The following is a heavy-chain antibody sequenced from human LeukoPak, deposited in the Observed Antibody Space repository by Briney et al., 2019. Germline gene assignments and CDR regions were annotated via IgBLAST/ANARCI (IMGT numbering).Heavy chain of an antibody. CDR2: IYNDGRT. J-gene: IGHJ5*02. V-gene: IGHV3-53*01. Sequence: PGGSLRLSCAASGFIVNNKYMTWVRQAPGKGLEWVSLIYNDGRTYYADSVKGRCTISRDNSKNTLYLQMNSLRAEDTAVYYCARDHYGLTSYPNPWGQGTLVTVSS. D-gene: IGHD3-10*01. CDR1: GFIVNNKY. CDR3: ARDHYGLTSYPNP.